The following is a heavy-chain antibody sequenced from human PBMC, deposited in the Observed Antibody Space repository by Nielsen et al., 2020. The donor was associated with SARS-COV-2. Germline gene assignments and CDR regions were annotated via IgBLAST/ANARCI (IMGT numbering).Heavy chain of an antibody. CDR2: IHPSDSDT. V-gene: IGHV5-51*01. J-gene: IGHJ4*02. Sequence: VRQMPGKGLEWLGIIHPSDSDTRYSPSFEGQVSISADKSTTTAYLQWSSLRASDTAIYYCALDPRYNSVYDFAYWGQGTLVTVSS. CDR3: ALDPRYNSVYDFAY. D-gene: IGHD1-20*01.